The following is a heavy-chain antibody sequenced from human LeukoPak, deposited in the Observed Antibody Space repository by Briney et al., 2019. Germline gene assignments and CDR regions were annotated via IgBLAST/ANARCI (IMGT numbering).Heavy chain of an antibody. CDR2: IRSTSNTI. J-gene: IGHJ4*02. Sequence: GGSLRLSCAASGFTFSSYGMKWVRQAPGKGLEWVSYIRSTSNTIYYADSVKGRFTISRDNAKNSLYLQMNSLRAEDTAVYYCARDFGRWFIDYWGQGTLVTVSS. D-gene: IGHD4-23*01. V-gene: IGHV3-48*04. CDR1: GFTFSSYG. CDR3: ARDFGRWFIDY.